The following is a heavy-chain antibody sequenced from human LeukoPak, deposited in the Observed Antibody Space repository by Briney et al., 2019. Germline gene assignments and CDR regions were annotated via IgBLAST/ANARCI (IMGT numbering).Heavy chain of an antibody. CDR2: ISYDGSNK. CDR1: GFTFRSYA. J-gene: IGHJ4*02. CDR3: AKDRLGYCSGGSCYGLDY. D-gene: IGHD2-15*01. V-gene: IGHV3-30*18. Sequence: GGSLRLSCAASGFTFRSYAMTWVRQAPGKGLEWVAVISYDGSNKYYADSVKGRFTISRDNSKNTLYLQMNSLRAEDTAVYYCAKDRLGYCSGGSCYGLDYWGQGTLVTVSS.